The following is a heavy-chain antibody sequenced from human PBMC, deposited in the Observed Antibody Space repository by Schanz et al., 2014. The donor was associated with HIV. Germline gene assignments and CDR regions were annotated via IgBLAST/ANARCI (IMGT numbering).Heavy chain of an antibody. CDR2: IYYSGVT. CDR1: GGSITSGGHY. Sequence: QVQVQQTGAGLLKPSQTLSLTCTVSGGSITSGGHYWSWIRQHPGKGLEWLGYIYYSGVTYYNPSLRSRITMSIDTSKNQFSLKLSFVTAADTGVYYCARGSGLDYWGQGTQVTVSS. CDR3: ARGSGLDY. V-gene: IGHV4-31*03. D-gene: IGHD1-1*01. J-gene: IGHJ4*02.